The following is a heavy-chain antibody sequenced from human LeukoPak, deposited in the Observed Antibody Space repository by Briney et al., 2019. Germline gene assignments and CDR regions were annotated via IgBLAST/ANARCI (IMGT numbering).Heavy chain of an antibody. CDR1: GFTFSSYE. J-gene: IGHJ4*02. V-gene: IGHV3-48*03. CDR2: ISSSGSTI. D-gene: IGHD4/OR15-4a*01. CDR3: ARVQTMVDYYFDY. Sequence: GGSLRLSCAASGFTFSSYEMNWVHQAPGKGLEWVSYISSSGSTIYYADSVKGRFTISRDNAKNSLYLQMNSLRAEDTAVYYCARVQTMVDYYFDYWGQGTLVTVSS.